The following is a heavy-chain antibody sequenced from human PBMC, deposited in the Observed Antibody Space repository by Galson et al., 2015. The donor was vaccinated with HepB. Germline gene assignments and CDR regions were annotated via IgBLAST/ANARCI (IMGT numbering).Heavy chain of an antibody. V-gene: IGHV1-18*01. CDR1: GYTFTNFG. CDR3: ARGAFVAVVAAVQNNWFDP. Sequence: SVKVSCKASGYTFTNFGISWVRQAPGQGLEWMAWISTYNGNTDYARKFQGRVTMTTDTSTTTAYMELRSLRSDDTAVYYCARGAFVAVVAAVQNNWFDPWGQGTLVTVSS. J-gene: IGHJ5*02. CDR2: ISTYNGNT. D-gene: IGHD2-15*01.